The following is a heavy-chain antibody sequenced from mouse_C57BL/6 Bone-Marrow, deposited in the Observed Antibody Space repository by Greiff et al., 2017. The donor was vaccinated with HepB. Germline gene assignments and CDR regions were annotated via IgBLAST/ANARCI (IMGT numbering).Heavy chain of an antibody. V-gene: IGHV1-50*01. CDR2: IDPSDSYT. Sequence: VQLQQSGAELVKPGASVKLSCKASGYTFTSYWMQWVKQRPGQGLEWIGEIDPSDSYTNYNQKFKGKATLTVDTSSSTAYMQLSSLTSEDSAVYYCARGYRGYFDYWGQGTTLTVSS. D-gene: IGHD2-14*01. J-gene: IGHJ2*01. CDR3: ARGYRGYFDY. CDR1: GYTFTSYW.